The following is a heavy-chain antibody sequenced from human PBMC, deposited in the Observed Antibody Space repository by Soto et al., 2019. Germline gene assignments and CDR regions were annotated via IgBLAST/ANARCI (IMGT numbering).Heavy chain of an antibody. D-gene: IGHD2-2*01. Sequence: LXLSCAASVFTFSRYEMNWVRQAPGKGLEWVSYVSSSGSTIYYADSVKGRFTISRDNAKNSLYLQMNSLRAEDTAVYYCASGGYCSSTSCSVWGQGTLVTVSS. CDR2: VSSSGSTI. CDR3: ASGGYCSSTSCSV. J-gene: IGHJ4*02. V-gene: IGHV3-48*03. CDR1: VFTFSRYE.